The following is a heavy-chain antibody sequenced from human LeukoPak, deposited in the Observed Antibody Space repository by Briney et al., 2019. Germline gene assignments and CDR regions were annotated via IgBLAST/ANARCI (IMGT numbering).Heavy chain of an antibody. CDR3: ARDNGLGATVGDY. J-gene: IGHJ4*02. CDR1: GYTFTDYY. CDR2: INPNSGGT. Sequence: PRASVKASCKASGYTFTDYYIHWVRQAPGQGLEWMGRINPNSGGTKYAQNFRGRVTMTRDTSISTAYMELSRLRSDDTAVYYRARDNGLGATVGDYWGQGTLVTVSS. D-gene: IGHD1-26*01. V-gene: IGHV1-2*06.